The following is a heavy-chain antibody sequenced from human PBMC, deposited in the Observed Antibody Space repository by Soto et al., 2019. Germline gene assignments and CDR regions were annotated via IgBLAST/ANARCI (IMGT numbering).Heavy chain of an antibody. CDR2: IIPIFGTA. CDR3: ASLPEMATSGDAFDI. CDR1: GGTFSSYA. Sequence: SVKVSCKASGGTFSSYAISWVRQAPGQGLEWMGGIIPIFGTANYAQKFQGRVTITADESTSTAYMELSSLRSEDTAVYYCASLPEMATSGDAFDIWGPGTMVTVSS. D-gene: IGHD5-12*01. J-gene: IGHJ3*02. V-gene: IGHV1-69*13.